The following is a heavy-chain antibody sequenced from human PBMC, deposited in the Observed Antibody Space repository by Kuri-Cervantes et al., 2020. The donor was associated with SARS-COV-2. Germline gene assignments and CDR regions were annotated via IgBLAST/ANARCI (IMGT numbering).Heavy chain of an antibody. V-gene: IGHV4-30-2*01. Sequence: SETLSLTCAVSGGSISSGGYSWSWIRQPPGKGLEWIGYIYHSGSTYYNPSLKSRVTISVDRSKNQFSLKLSSVTAADTAVYYCARDQGWLSLWGQGTLVTVSS. J-gene: IGHJ4*02. CDR2: IYHSGST. CDR3: ARDQGWLSL. CDR1: GGSISSGGYS. D-gene: IGHD3-22*01.